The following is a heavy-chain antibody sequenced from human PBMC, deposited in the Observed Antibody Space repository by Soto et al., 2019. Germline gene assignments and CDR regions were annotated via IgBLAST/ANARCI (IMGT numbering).Heavy chain of an antibody. CDR3: ARGTPGVVVPALISP. D-gene: IGHD2-2*01. V-gene: IGHV3-11*01. Sequence: PGGCLRLSCAASGFTFSDYYMSWIRQAPGKGLEWVSYISSSGSTIYYADSVKGRFTISRDNAKNSLYLQMNSLRAEDTAVYYCARGTPGVVVPALISPWGQGTLVTLSS. J-gene: IGHJ5*02. CDR1: GFTFSDYY. CDR2: ISSSGSTI.